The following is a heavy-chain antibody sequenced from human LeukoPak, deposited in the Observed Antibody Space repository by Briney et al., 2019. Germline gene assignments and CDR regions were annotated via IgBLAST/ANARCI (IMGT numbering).Heavy chain of an antibody. D-gene: IGHD4-23*01. V-gene: IGHV4-61*02. CDR2: IYPSGNT. Sequence: PSETLSLTCNVSGDSISSSRHYWSWIRQPAGKGLEWIGRIYPSGNTNYNPSLKSRVTISLDTSKNQFSLKLRSVTAADTAVYYCARVLSGGNSGAHYWGQGTLVTVSS. CDR1: GDSISSSRHY. CDR3: ARVLSGGNSGAHY. J-gene: IGHJ4*02.